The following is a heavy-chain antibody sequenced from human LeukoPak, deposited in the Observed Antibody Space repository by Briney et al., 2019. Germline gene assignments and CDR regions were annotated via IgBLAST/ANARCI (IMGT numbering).Heavy chain of an antibody. CDR2: IGTAGDT. CDR1: GFTFSSYD. Sequence: GGSLRLSCAASGFTFSSYDMHWVRQATGKSLEWVSAIGTAGDTYYPGSVKGRFTISRENAKNSLYLQMNSLRAGDTAVYYCARDGGAAGFDYWGQGTLVTVSS. CDR3: ARDGGAAGFDY. J-gene: IGHJ4*02. V-gene: IGHV3-13*01. D-gene: IGHD6-13*01.